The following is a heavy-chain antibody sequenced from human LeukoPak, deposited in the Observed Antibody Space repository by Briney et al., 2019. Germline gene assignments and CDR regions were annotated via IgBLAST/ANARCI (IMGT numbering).Heavy chain of an antibody. CDR3: ARAPSSAWYYFDS. J-gene: IGHJ4*02. CDR2: ISWDAGYT. CDR1: GFTFSDYA. V-gene: IGHV3-43D*03. D-gene: IGHD6-19*01. Sequence: PGGSLRLSCAASGFTFSDYAMHWVRQAPGKGLEWVSLISWDAGYTYYADSVRGRFTISRDNGKSSLYLQMNSLRTEDTAFYYCARAPSSAWYYFDSWGQGTLVAVSS.